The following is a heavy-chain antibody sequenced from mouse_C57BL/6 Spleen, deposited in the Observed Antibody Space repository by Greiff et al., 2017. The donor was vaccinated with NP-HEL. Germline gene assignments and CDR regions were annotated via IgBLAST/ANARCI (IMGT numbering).Heavy chain of an antibody. Sequence: VQLQQSGPELVKPGASVKISCKASGYSFTDYNMNWVKQSNGKSLERIGVINPNYGTTSYNQKFKGKATLTVDQSSSTAYMQLNSLTSEDSAVYYCAREGYYGSSYTPRFAYWGQGTLVTVSA. D-gene: IGHD1-1*01. CDR1: GYSFTDYN. CDR2: INPNYGTT. V-gene: IGHV1-39*01. CDR3: AREGYYGSSYTPRFAY. J-gene: IGHJ3*01.